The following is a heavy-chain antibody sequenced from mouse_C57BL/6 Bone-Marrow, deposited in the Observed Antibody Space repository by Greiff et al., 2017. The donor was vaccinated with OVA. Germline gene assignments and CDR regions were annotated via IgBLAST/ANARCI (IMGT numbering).Heavy chain of an antibody. D-gene: IGHD2-2*01. V-gene: IGHV1-82*01. Sequence: VQLQQPGPELVKPGASVKISCKASGYAFSSSWMNWVKQRPGKGLEWIGRIYPGDGDTNYNGKFKGKATLTADKSSSTAYMQLSSLTSEDSAVYFCASMVTTRYFDVWGTGTTVTVSS. CDR1: GYAFSSSW. J-gene: IGHJ1*03. CDR3: ASMVTTRYFDV. CDR2: IYPGDGDT.